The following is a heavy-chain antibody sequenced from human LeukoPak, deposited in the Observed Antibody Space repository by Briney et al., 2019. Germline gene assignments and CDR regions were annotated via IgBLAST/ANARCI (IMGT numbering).Heavy chain of an antibody. Sequence: PSETLSLTCTVSGGSISSSSYYWGWIRQPPGKGLEWIGSIYYSGSTYYNPSLKSRVTISVDTSKNQFSLKLSSVTAADTAVYYCARGPLVDTAMMAVPLFWYWGQGTLVTVSS. CDR3: ARGPLVDTAMMAVPLFWY. V-gene: IGHV4-39*07. CDR1: GGSISSSSYY. D-gene: IGHD5-18*01. J-gene: IGHJ4*02. CDR2: IYYSGST.